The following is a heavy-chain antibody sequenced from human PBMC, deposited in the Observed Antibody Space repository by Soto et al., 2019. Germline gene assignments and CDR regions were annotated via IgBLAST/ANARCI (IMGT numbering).Heavy chain of an antibody. D-gene: IGHD3-16*01. J-gene: IGHJ4*02. V-gene: IGHV1-69*13. CDR2: IIPIFGTA. CDR3: ARVRGSYDYVWGSYHY. Sequence: SVKVSCKASGGTFSSYAISWVRQAPGQGLEWMGGIIPIFGTANYAQKFQGRVTITADESTSTAYMELSSLRSEDTAVYYCARVRGSYDYVWGSYHYWGQGTLVTVSS. CDR1: GGTFSSYA.